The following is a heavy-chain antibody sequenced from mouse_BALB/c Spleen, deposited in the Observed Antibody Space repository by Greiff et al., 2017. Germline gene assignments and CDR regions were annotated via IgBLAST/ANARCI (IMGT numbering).Heavy chain of an antibody. CDR2: INPSSGYT. J-gene: IGHJ2*01. Sequence: QVHVKQSGAELARPGASVKMSCKASGYTFTSYTMHWVKQRPGQGLEWIGYINPSSGYTNYNQKFKDKATLTADKSSSTAYMQLSSLTSEDSAVYYCARDDYRYGYYWGQGTTLTVSS. CDR1: GYTFTSYT. D-gene: IGHD2-14*01. V-gene: IGHV1-4*01. CDR3: ARDDYRYGYY.